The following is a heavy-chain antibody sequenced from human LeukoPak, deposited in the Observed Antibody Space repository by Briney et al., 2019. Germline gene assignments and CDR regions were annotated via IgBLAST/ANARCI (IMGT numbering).Heavy chain of an antibody. Sequence: GGSLRLSCAASGFTFSSYSMNWVRQAPGKGLEWVSCISSSSSYIYYGDSVKGRFTTSRDNAKNSLYLQMNSLRAEDTAVYYCARVLRSSGYYAFDYWGQGTLVTVSS. CDR3: ARVLRSSGYYAFDY. V-gene: IGHV3-21*01. J-gene: IGHJ4*02. CDR1: GFTFSSYS. D-gene: IGHD3-22*01. CDR2: ISSSSSYI.